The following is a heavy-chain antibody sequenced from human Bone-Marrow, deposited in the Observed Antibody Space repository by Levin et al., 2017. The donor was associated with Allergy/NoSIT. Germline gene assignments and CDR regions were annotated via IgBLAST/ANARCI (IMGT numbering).Heavy chain of an antibody. J-gene: IGHJ4*02. Sequence: PAASVKVSCEASGYTFTSYDINWVRKATGQGLEWMGWMSPNSGNTGYAQKFQGRVTMTRDTATSTAYMELSSLRSEDTAVYYCARNLPKTGDFDYWGQGTLVTVSS. V-gene: IGHV1-8*01. CDR2: MSPNSGNT. CDR1: GYTFTSYD. CDR3: ARNLPKTGDFDY. D-gene: IGHD7-27*01.